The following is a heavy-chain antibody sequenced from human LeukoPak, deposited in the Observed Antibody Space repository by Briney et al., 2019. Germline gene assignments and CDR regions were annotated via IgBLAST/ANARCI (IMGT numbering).Heavy chain of an antibody. CDR1: GGSFIGYH. D-gene: IGHD4-23*01. Sequence: PSETLSLTCAVSGGSFIGYHWNWIRQPPGKGLEWIGEINHRGNPNYNPSHMSRVTISIDTSKNQFSLKLRSLTAADTAVYYCARDPTTVVTTPYYFDDWGQGTLVTVSS. J-gene: IGHJ4*02. V-gene: IGHV4-34*01. CDR3: ARDPTTVVTTPYYFDD. CDR2: INHRGNP.